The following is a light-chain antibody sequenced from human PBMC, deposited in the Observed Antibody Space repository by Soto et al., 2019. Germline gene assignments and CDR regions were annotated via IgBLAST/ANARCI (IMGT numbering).Light chain of an antibody. CDR1: HDINTF. CDR3: QNYDSVPYT. J-gene: IGKJ2*01. V-gene: IGKV1-27*01. CDR2: AAS. Sequence: EIRLTQSPSSLSASVGDRVTIACRASHDINTFLAWFQQKPGKVAELLMYAASSLKSGVPSRFSGSGSGTDFTLTIDGLQPEDFGTYYCQNYDSVPYTFGQGTKLEIK.